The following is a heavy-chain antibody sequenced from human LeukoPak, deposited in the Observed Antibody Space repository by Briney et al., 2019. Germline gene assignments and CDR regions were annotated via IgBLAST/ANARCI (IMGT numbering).Heavy chain of an antibody. Sequence: KPSETLSLTCTVSGYSISNGYYWGWIRQPPGKGLEWIGSMFHSGSTNYNPSLKSRVTISVDTSKNQFSLKLSSVTAADTAVYYCARHRTKGAFDIWGQGTMVTVSS. CDR2: MFHSGST. V-gene: IGHV4-38-2*02. D-gene: IGHD1-1*01. CDR1: GYSISNGYY. J-gene: IGHJ3*02. CDR3: ARHRTKGAFDI.